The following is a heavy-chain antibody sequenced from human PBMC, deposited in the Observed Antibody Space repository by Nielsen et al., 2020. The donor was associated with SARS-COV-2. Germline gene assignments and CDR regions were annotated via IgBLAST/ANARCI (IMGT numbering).Heavy chain of an antibody. D-gene: IGHD6-6*01. J-gene: IGHJ6*02. CDR2: IIPILGIA. Sequence: SVKVSCKASGGTFSSYTISWVRQAPGQGLEWMGRIIPILGIANYAQKLQGRVTMTTDTSTSTAYMELRSLRSDDTAVYYWARDIEYSSSSGGDISYYYYGMDVWGQGTTVTVSS. V-gene: IGHV1-69*04. CDR3: ARDIEYSSSSGGDISYYYYGMDV. CDR1: GGTFSSYT.